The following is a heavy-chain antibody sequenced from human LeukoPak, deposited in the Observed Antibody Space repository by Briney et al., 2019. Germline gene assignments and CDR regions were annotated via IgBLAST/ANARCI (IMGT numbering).Heavy chain of an antibody. CDR3: ARDGDXXSSGAFDI. CDR2: INPNSGGT. V-gene: IGHV1-2*02. CDR1: GYTFTGYY. J-gene: IGHJ3*02. Sequence: GASVKVSCKASGYTFTGYYMHWVRQAPGQGLEWMGWINPNSGGTNYAQKFQGRVTMTRDTSISTAYMELSRLRSDDTAVYYCARDGDXXSSGAFDIWGQGTMVTVSS. D-gene: IGHD6-6*01.